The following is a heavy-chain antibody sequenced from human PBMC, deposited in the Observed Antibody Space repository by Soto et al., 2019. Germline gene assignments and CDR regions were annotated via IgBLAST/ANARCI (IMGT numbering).Heavy chain of an antibody. CDR1: GSLVNGYG. Sequence: QVQLLQSGAEVKKPGASLKVSCKASGSLVNGYGISWVRQAPGQGLEWMGWISSYNGNTRSTQKFQARVTMTTDTSTRTAYMELGSLTSDDTAVYYCATGGGQRYGEFELWGQGTLVTVSS. J-gene: IGHJ4*02. V-gene: IGHV1-18*01. CDR2: ISSYNGNT. D-gene: IGHD1-26*01. CDR3: ATGGGQRYGEFEL.